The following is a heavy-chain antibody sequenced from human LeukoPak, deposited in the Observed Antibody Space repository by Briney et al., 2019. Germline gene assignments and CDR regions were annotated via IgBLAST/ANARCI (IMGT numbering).Heavy chain of an antibody. V-gene: IGHV3-23*01. CDR3: AKAVGRFGEFSY. D-gene: IGHD3-10*01. Sequence: GGSLRLSCAASGFTFSSYATSWVRQAPGKGLEWVSTISGSSGSTYHADSVKGRFTISRDNSKNTLYLQMFSLRAEDTAVYYCAKAVGRFGEFSYWGQGNLVTVSS. CDR2: ISGSSGST. CDR1: GFTFSSYA. J-gene: IGHJ4*02.